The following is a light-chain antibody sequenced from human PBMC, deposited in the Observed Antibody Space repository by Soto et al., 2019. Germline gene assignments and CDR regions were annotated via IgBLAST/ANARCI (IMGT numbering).Light chain of an antibody. CDR1: LDIAYS. Sequence: DLQVTQSPSAMSASVGDRVTITCRASLDIAYSLAWFQQKPGKVPKRLIYDASSLQSGVPSRFSGSGSGTEFTLTISSLQSEDFATYYCLQYKSYPLTFGGGTKVEIK. CDR3: LQYKSYPLT. V-gene: IGKV1-17*03. CDR2: DAS. J-gene: IGKJ4*01.